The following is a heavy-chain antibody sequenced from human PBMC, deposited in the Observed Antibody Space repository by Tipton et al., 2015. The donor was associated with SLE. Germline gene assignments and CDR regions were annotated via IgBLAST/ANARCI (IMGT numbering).Heavy chain of an antibody. J-gene: IGHJ2*01. V-gene: IGHV5-51*03. CDR2: INPGDSQV. CDR3: ARYQVLFDGHWCFDV. CDR1: GYTFNNYW. D-gene: IGHD3-10*02. Sequence: QLVQSGAEVEKPGESLKISCKASGYTFNNYWIAWVRQMPGKGLEWMGIINPGDSQVRYSPSFQGQVTISVDRSITTAYLQWSRLKDSDTATYYCARYQVLFDGHWCFDVWGRGTRVNVSS.